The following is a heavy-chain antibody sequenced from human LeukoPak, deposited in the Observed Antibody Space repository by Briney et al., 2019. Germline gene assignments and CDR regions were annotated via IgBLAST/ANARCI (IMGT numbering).Heavy chain of an antibody. CDR1: GGSISSYY. J-gene: IGHJ4*02. D-gene: IGHD6-19*01. V-gene: IGHV4-59*08. CDR3: ARMVGIYSSDRYFDY. Sequence: SETLSLTCTVSGGSISSYYWSWIRQPPGKGLEWIGYIYYSGSTNYNPSLKSRVTISVYTSKNQFSLKLSSVTAADTAVYYCARMVGIYSSDRYFDYWGQGTLVTVSS. CDR2: IYYSGST.